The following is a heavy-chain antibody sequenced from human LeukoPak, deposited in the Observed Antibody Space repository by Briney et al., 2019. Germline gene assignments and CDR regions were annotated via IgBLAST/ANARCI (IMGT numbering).Heavy chain of an antibody. J-gene: IGHJ4*02. Sequence: PGGSLRLSCAASGFTFSYYGMHWVRQAPGKGLEWVAFIRYDGNDKFYAESVKGRFTISRDTSRNTLYLQMNSLRLEDTAVYYCAKGDDILTGDPNFDYWGQGTLVTVSS. CDR1: GFTFSYYG. V-gene: IGHV3-30*02. CDR2: IRYDGNDK. CDR3: AKGDDILTGDPNFDY. D-gene: IGHD3-9*01.